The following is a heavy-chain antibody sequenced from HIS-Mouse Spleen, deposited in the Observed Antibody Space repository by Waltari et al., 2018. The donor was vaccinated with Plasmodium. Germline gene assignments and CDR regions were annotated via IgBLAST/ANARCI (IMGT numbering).Heavy chain of an antibody. CDR3: ARDRITGTSYFDY. CDR2: IYYSGRT. J-gene: IGHJ4*02. Sequence: QLQLQESGPGLVKPSETLSLTCTVSGGSISSSSYYWGWIRQPPGKGLEWIGSIYYSGRTYYNPSLKSRVTISVDTSKNQFSLKLSSVTAADTAVYYCARDRITGTSYFDYWGQGTLVIVSS. V-gene: IGHV4-39*07. CDR1: GGSISSSSYY. D-gene: IGHD1-7*01.